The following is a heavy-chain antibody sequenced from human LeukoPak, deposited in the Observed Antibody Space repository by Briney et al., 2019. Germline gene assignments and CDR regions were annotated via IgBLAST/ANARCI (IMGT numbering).Heavy chain of an antibody. Sequence: SETLSLTCAVYGGSFSGYYWSWIRQPPGKGLEWIGEINHSGSTNYNPSLKSRVTISVDTSKNQFSLKLSSVTAADTAVYYCARGRSCSSTSCYFNYYYYYMDVWGKGTTVTVSS. D-gene: IGHD2-2*01. V-gene: IGHV4-34*01. CDR1: GGSFSGYY. J-gene: IGHJ6*03. CDR3: ARGRSCSSTSCYFNYYYYYMDV. CDR2: INHSGST.